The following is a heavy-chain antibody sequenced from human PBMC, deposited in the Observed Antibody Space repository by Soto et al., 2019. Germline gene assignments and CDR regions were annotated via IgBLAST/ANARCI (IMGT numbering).Heavy chain of an antibody. J-gene: IGHJ4*02. Sequence: QVQLVQSGPEVRKPGASVKVSCKTSGYTFTYYALHWVRQAPVQRLEWMGWINTGNGNTKYSQKFQGRLTITRDTSATTLYMELSSLRSEDTTVYYCVKFSGIPVWGQGTLVTVSS. CDR3: VKFSGIPV. CDR2: INTGNGNT. CDR1: GYTFTYYA. D-gene: IGHD1-1*01. V-gene: IGHV1-3*04.